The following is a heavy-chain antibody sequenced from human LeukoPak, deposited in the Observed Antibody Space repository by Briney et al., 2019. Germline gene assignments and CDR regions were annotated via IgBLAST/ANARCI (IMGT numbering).Heavy chain of an antibody. V-gene: IGHV4-34*01. CDR1: GGSFSGYY. CDR3: ARGLVLRNFDWLLQHFDY. J-gene: IGHJ4*02. Sequence: SETLSLTCAVYGGSFSGYYWSWIRQPPGKGLEWIGEINHSGSTNYNPSLKSRVTISVDTSKNQFSLKLSSVTAADTAVYYCARGLVLRNFDWLLQHFDYWGQGTLVTVSS. D-gene: IGHD3-9*01. CDR2: INHSGST.